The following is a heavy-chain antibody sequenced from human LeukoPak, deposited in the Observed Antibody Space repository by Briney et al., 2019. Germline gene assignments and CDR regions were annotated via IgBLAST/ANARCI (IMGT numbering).Heavy chain of an antibody. CDR2: ITATSTSM. J-gene: IGHJ4*02. CDR3: ARTNYDILTGYNPYFDY. V-gene: IGHV3-21*01. CDR1: GFTLTTYS. Sequence: GGSLRLSCAVSGFTLTTYSMTWVRQAPGKGLEWASSITATSTSMYYADSVKGRFTISRDNAKNSLYLQMNSLRAEDTAVYYCARTNYDILTGYNPYFDYWGQGTLVTVSS. D-gene: IGHD3-9*01.